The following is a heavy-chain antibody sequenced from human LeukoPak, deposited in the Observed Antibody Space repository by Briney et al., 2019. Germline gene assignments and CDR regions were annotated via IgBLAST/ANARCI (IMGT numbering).Heavy chain of an antibody. J-gene: IGHJ4*02. Sequence: SETLSLTCTVSGGSISSGDYYWSWIRHPPGKGLEWIGYIYYSGSTYYNPSLKSRVTISVDTSKNQFSLKLSSVTAADTAVYYCARKRTGSDYFDYWGQGTLVTVSS. V-gene: IGHV4-30-4*08. CDR2: IYYSGST. CDR1: GGSISSGDYY. D-gene: IGHD1-14*01. CDR3: ARKRTGSDYFDY.